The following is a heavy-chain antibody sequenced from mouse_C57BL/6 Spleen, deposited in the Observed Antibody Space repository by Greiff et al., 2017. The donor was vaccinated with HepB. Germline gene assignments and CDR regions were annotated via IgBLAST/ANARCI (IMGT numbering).Heavy chain of an antibody. Sequence: QVQLKQPGAELVRPGTSVKLSCKASGYTFTSYWMHWVKQRPGQGLEWIGVIDPSDSYTNYNQKFKGKATLTVDTSSSTAYMQLSSLTSEDSAVYYCARGWDYYGTDYWGQGTTLTVSS. V-gene: IGHV1-59*01. CDR1: GYTFTSYW. CDR3: ARGWDYYGTDY. CDR2: IDPSDSYT. D-gene: IGHD1-1*01. J-gene: IGHJ2*01.